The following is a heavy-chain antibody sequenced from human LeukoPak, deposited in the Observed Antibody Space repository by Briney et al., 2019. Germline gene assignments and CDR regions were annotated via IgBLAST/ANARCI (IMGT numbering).Heavy chain of an antibody. Sequence: SETLSLTCTVSGGSISSGGYYWSWIRQHPGKGLEWIGYIYYSGSTYYNPSLKSRVTISVDTSKNQFSLKLSSVTAADTAVYYCARGRGDYSRYYYGMDVWGQGTTVTVSS. D-gene: IGHD4-17*01. CDR1: GGSISSGGYY. V-gene: IGHV4-31*03. J-gene: IGHJ6*02. CDR3: ARGRGDYSRYYYGMDV. CDR2: IYYSGST.